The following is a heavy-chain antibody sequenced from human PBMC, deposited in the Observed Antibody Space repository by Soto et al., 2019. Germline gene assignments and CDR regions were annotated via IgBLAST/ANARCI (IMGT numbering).Heavy chain of an antibody. Sequence: QVQLVESGGGVVQPGRSLRLSCAASGFTFSSYGMPWVRQAPGKGLEWVAVISYDGSNKYYADSVKRRFTISRDNSKNTLYLQMNSLRAEDTAVYYWAKENPDAFDIWGQGTMVTVSS. CDR2: ISYDGSNK. J-gene: IGHJ3*02. CDR1: GFTFSSYG. V-gene: IGHV3-30*18. CDR3: AKENPDAFDI.